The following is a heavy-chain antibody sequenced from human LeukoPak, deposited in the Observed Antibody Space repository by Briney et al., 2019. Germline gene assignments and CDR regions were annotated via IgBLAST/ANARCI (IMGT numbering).Heavy chain of an antibody. Sequence: ASVKVSCKATSHISWVRQAPGQGLERMGWIGSYEGDTYYAQKFQGRVTVTTDPSTNTAYMELRSLRADDTAVYYCARDFWNFYDSSGYYRDFDSWGQGTLVTVSS. CDR3: ARDFWNFYDSSGYYRDFDS. CDR1: TSH. V-gene: IGHV1-18*01. J-gene: IGHJ5*01. CDR2: IGSYEGDT. D-gene: IGHD3-22*01.